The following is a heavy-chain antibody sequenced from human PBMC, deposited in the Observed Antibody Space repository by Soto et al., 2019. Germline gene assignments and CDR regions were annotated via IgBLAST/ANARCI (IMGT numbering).Heavy chain of an antibody. Sequence: QLQLQESGPGLVKPSETLSLTCTVSGGSISSSSYYWGWIRQPPGKGLEWIGSIYYSGSTYYNPSLKSRVTXPLXXSXYHFSLKLSSVTAADTAVYYCATQEVGGSYVYTFDPWGQGTLVTVSS. CDR3: ATQEVGGSYVYTFDP. D-gene: IGHD1-26*01. CDR2: IYYSGST. V-gene: IGHV4-39*02. J-gene: IGHJ5*02. CDR1: GGSISSSSYY.